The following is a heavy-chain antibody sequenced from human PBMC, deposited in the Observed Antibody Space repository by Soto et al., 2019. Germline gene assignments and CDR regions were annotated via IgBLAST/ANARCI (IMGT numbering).Heavy chain of an antibody. V-gene: IGHV3-48*01. J-gene: IGHJ4*02. CDR1: GFTFNIYS. Sequence: HPGGSLRLSCAASGFTFNIYSMNWVRQAPGKGLEWVSYIGRSSNTIYYADSVKGRFTISRDNAKNSLYLQMNSLRAEDTAVYYCARDGYNLIDYWGQGTLVTVSS. CDR2: IGRSSNTI. CDR3: ARDGYNLIDY. D-gene: IGHD5-12*01.